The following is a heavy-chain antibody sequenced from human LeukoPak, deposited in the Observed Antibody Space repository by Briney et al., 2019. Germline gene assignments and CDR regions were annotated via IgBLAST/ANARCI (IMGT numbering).Heavy chain of an antibody. Sequence: GGSLRLSCAASGFTFSSYSMSWVRQAPGKGLEWVANIKQDGSEKYYVDSVKGRFTISRDNAKNSLYLQMNSLRAEDTAVYYCAIDEQQLAVDYWGQGTLVTVSS. D-gene: IGHD6-13*01. CDR1: GFTFSSYS. CDR2: IKQDGSEK. CDR3: AIDEQQLAVDY. J-gene: IGHJ4*02. V-gene: IGHV3-7*01.